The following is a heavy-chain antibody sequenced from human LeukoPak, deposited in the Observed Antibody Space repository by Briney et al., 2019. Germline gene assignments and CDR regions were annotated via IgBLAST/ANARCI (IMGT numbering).Heavy chain of an antibody. Sequence: PSETLSLTCAVYGGSFSGYYWSWIRQPPGKGLEWIGEINHSGSTNYNPSLESRVTISVDTSKNQFSLKLSSVTAADTAVYYCARAALSTQYSSGWYGYSIYYYYYGMDVWGQGTTVTVSS. D-gene: IGHD6-19*01. CDR2: INHSGST. V-gene: IGHV4-34*01. CDR1: GGSFSGYY. CDR3: ARAALSTQYSSGWYGYSIYYYYYGMDV. J-gene: IGHJ6*02.